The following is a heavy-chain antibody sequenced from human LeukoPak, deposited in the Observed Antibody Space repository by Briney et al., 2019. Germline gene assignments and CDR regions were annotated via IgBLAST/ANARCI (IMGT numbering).Heavy chain of an antibody. D-gene: IGHD6-6*01. V-gene: IGHV3-74*01. CDR1: GFTFSSYA. CDR3: ASSSSHYNWFDP. Sequence: PGGSLRLSCAASGFTFSSYAMNWVRQAPGKGLVWVSRINSDGSSTSYADSVKGRFTISRDNAKNTLYLQMNSLRAEDTAVYYCASSSSHYNWFDPWGQGTLVTVSS. CDR2: INSDGSST. J-gene: IGHJ5*02.